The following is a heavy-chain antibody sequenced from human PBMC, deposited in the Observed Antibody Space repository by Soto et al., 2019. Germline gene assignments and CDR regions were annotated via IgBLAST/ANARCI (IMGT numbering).Heavy chain of an antibody. V-gene: IGHV3-7*03. CDR3: ARPLGYCSSTSCYINWFDP. J-gene: IGHJ5*02. D-gene: IGHD2-2*02. Sequence: GGSLRLSCAASGFTFSSYWMSWVRQAPGKGLEWVANIKQDGSEKYYVDSVKGRFTISRDNAKNSLYLQMNSLRAEDTAVYYCARPLGYCSSTSCYINWFDPWGQGTLVTVPS. CDR1: GFTFSSYW. CDR2: IKQDGSEK.